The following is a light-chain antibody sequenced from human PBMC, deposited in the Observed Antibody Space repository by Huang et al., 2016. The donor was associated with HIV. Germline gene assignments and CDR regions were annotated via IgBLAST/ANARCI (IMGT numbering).Light chain of an antibody. Sequence: EIVFTQSPATLSLSPGERATLPCRASLSVGNYLAWYQQRPGQAPRLLIYDASKRATGSPARFSGRGSGTDFTLTITSLEPEDLAVYYCQQRTHWPLLTFGGGTKVEIK. CDR3: QQRTHWPLLT. J-gene: IGKJ4*01. CDR1: LSVGNY. V-gene: IGKV3-11*01. CDR2: DAS.